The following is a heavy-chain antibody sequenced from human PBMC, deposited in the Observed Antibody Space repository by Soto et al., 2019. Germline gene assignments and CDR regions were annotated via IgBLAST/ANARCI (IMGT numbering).Heavy chain of an antibody. V-gene: IGHV4-31*03. CDR3: ARSPEATVTAFDY. CDR1: GGSISSGGYY. Sequence: QVQLQESGPGLVKPSQTLSLTCTVSGGSISSGGYYWSWIRQHPGKGLEWFGYIFYSGSTYYNPSLKSRVTLAVATCKSQVSLKLSSVTAADTAVYYCARSPEATVTAFDYWGQGTLVTVSS. J-gene: IGHJ4*02. D-gene: IGHD4-17*01. CDR2: IFYSGST.